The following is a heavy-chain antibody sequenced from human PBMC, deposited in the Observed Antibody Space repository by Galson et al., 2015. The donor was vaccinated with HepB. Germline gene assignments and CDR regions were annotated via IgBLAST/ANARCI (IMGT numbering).Heavy chain of an antibody. Sequence: SLRLSCAASGFTFSSYAMSWVRQAPGKGLEWVSAISGSGGSTYYADSVKGRFTISRDNSKNTLYLQMNSLRAEDTAVYYCAKRVNYYDSSGYYPTLGYWGQGTLVTVSS. CDR3: AKRVNYYDSSGYYPTLGY. J-gene: IGHJ4*02. CDR1: GFTFSSYA. V-gene: IGHV3-23*01. D-gene: IGHD3-22*01. CDR2: ISGSGGST.